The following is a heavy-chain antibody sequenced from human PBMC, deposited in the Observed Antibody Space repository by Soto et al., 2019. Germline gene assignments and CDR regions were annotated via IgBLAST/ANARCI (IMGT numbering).Heavy chain of an antibody. V-gene: IGHV3-23*01. Sequence: EVQLLESGGGLVRPGGSLRLSCAASGFTFSNYGMSWVRQAPGKGLEWVSTFGSSGNTYYADSVKGRFTISRDNSRNTLYLQMSSLRAEDTAIYYCAKRGEKTGRNFGCWGQGTLVTVSS. D-gene: IGHD3-10*01. CDR3: AKRGEKTGRNFGC. CDR2: FGSSGNT. J-gene: IGHJ4*02. CDR1: GFTFSNYG.